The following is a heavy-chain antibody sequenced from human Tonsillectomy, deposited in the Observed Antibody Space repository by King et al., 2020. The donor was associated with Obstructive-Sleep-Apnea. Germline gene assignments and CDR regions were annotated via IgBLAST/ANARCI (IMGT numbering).Heavy chain of an antibody. CDR2: INWNGGST. D-gene: IGHD1-26*01. J-gene: IGHJ4*02. V-gene: IGHV3-20*01. CDR1: GFTFDDYA. CDR3: AGEMGDSGSYRWFDY. Sequence: VQLVESGGGVVRPGGSLRLSCAASGFTFDDYAMSWVRQAPGKGLEWVSDINWNGGSTGFADSVKGRFTISRDKAKNSLYLQMNSLRAEDTALYHCAGEMGDSGSYRWFDYWGQGTLVTVSS.